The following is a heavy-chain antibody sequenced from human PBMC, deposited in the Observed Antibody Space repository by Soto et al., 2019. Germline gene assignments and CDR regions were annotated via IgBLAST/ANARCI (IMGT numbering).Heavy chain of an antibody. V-gene: IGHV3-48*01. D-gene: IGHD6-19*01. J-gene: IGHJ4*02. CDR2: ISSSSTI. Sequence: GGSLRLSCAASGFTFSSYSMNWVRQAPGKGLEWVSYISSSSTIYYADSVKGRFTISRDNAKNSLYLQMNSLRAEDTAVYYCWSAVAGTFDYWGQGTLVTVSS. CDR3: WSAVAGTFDY. CDR1: GFTFSSYS.